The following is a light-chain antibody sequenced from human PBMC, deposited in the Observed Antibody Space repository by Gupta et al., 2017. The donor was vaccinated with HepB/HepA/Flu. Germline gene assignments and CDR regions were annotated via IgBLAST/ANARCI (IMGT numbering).Light chain of an antibody. CDR3: AAWDDSLNGVV. V-gene: IGLV1-44*01. J-gene: IGLJ2*01. CDR1: SSNIGSNT. CDR2: SNN. Sequence: QSVLTQPPSASGTPGQRVTISCSGSSSNIGSNTVNWYQQLPGTAPKLLIYSNNQRPSGVPYRFSGSKSGTSASLAISVLQSEDEADYYCAAWDDSLNGVVFGGGTKLTVL.